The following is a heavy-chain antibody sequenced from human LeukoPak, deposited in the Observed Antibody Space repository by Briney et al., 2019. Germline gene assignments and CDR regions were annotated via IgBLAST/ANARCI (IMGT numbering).Heavy chain of an antibody. V-gene: IGHV4-39*07. J-gene: IGHJ5*02. Sequence: SETLSLTCTVSGGSISSSSYYWGWIRQPPGKGLEWIGSIYYSGSTYYNPSLKSRVTISVDTSKNQFSLKLSSVTAADTAVYYCARATQNYDFWSGYSNWFDPWGQGTLVTVSS. CDR2: IYYSGST. CDR3: ARATQNYDFWSGYSNWFDP. CDR1: GGSISSSSYY. D-gene: IGHD3-3*01.